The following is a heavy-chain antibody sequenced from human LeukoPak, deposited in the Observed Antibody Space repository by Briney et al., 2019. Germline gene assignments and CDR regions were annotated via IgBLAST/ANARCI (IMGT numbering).Heavy chain of an antibody. D-gene: IGHD4-17*01. V-gene: IGHV1-46*01. J-gene: IGHJ6*02. CDR1: GYTFTSYY. CDR2: INPSGGST. Sequence: ASVKVSCKASGYTFTSYYMHWVRQAPGQGLEWMGIINPSGGSTSYAQKFQGRVTMTRDTSTSTVYMELSSLRSEDTAVYYCARAGTVTSRQYYYYGMDVWAKGPRSPSP. CDR3: ARAGTVTSRQYYYYGMDV.